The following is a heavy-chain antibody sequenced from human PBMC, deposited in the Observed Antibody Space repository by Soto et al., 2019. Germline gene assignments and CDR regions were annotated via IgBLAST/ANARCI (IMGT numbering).Heavy chain of an antibody. V-gene: IGHV4-34*01. J-gene: IGHJ5*02. CDR1: GGSINTFY. Sequence: SETLSLTCTVSGGSINTFYWSWIRQPPGKGLEWIGEINHSGSTNYNPSLKSRVTISVDTSKNQFSLKLSSVTAADTAVYYCAREGYSSSWYVGWFDPWGQGTRVTVAS. D-gene: IGHD6-13*01. CDR3: AREGYSSSWYVGWFDP. CDR2: INHSGST.